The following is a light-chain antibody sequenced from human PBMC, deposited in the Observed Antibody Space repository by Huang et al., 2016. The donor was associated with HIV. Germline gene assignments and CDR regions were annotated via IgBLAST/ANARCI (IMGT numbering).Light chain of an antibody. V-gene: IGKV4-1*01. CDR2: WAT. J-gene: IGKJ1*01. CDR1: RTVLYSSNNKNY. Sequence: DIVMTQSPDSLAVSLGERATINCKSSRTVLYSSNNKNYLAWYQQKLGQPPKLLISWATTRESGVPDRFTGSGSGTDFTLPITSLQAEDVAVYYCQQYYNTPRTFGQGTKVEI. CDR3: QQYYNTPRT.